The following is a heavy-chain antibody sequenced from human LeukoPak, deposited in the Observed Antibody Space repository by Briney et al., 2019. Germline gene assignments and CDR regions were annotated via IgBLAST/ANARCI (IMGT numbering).Heavy chain of an antibody. CDR2: IYYSGST. CDR3: ARLSYDTSQTRGDY. J-gene: IGHJ4*02. V-gene: IGHV4-39*01. Sequence: SATLSLTCTVSGGSISSSSYYWGWIRQPPGKGLEWIGSIYYSGSTYYNPSLKSRVTISVDTSKNQFSLKLSSVTAADTAVYYCARLSYDTSQTRGDYWGQGTLVTVSS. D-gene: IGHD3-22*01. CDR1: GGSISSSSYY.